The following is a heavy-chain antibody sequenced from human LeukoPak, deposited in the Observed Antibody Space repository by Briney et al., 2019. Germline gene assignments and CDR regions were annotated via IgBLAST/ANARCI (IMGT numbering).Heavy chain of an antibody. Sequence: SETLSLTCTVSGGSINSYFWSWIRQPAGRGLEWIGYIYYSGSTKYNPSLKSRVTISVDTSKNQFSLKMSSVTAADTAVYYCARNHGSGRGEWFDPWGQGTLVTVSS. D-gene: IGHD3-10*01. CDR3: ARNHGSGRGEWFDP. CDR1: GGSINSYF. J-gene: IGHJ5*02. V-gene: IGHV4-59*01. CDR2: IYYSGST.